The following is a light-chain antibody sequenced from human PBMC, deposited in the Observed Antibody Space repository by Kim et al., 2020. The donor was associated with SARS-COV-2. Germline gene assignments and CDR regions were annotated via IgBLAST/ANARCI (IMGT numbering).Light chain of an antibody. CDR3: QSRDYSGRHLV. Sequence: SSELTQDPVVSVALGQTVTLTCQGDSLRSYFASWYQQRPGQAPVLVIYDDNNRPSGIPDRFSGSTSGGTGLLTITGAQVEDEADYFCQSRDYSGRHLVFGGGTQLTVL. V-gene: IGLV3-19*01. J-gene: IGLJ2*01. CDR1: SLRSYF. CDR2: DDN.